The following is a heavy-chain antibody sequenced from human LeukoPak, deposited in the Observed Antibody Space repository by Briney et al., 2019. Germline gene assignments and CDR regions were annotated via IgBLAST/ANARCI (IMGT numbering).Heavy chain of an antibody. V-gene: IGHV3-21*01. J-gene: IGHJ6*04. CDR2: ISSSSSYI. Sequence: PGGSLRLSCAASGFTFSSYSMNWVRQAPGKGLEWVSSISSSSSYIYYADSVKGRFTISRDNAKNTLYLQMNSLRAEDTAVYYCARDMRAMVRGVIVYYGMDVWGKGTTVTVSS. CDR1: GFTFSSYS. D-gene: IGHD3-10*01. CDR3: ARDMRAMVRGVIVYYGMDV.